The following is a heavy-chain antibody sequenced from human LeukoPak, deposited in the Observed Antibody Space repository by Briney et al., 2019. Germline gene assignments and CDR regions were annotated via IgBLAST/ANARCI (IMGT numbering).Heavy chain of an antibody. CDR3: ATTTRSSSWDY. CDR1: GFSFSNYW. Sequence: GGSLRLSCAGSGFSFSNYWMSWVRQAPGKGLEWVANVRPDVSETQYVDSMKGRFTVSRDNSENSLYLRMSSLRAEDTAVYYCATTTRSSSWDYWGQGTLVTVSS. V-gene: IGHV3-7*01. J-gene: IGHJ4*02. D-gene: IGHD2-2*01. CDR2: VRPDVSET.